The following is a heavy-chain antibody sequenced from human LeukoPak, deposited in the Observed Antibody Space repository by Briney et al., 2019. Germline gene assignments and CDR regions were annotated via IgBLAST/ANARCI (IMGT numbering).Heavy chain of an antibody. Sequence: PGGSLRLSCAASGFTFDNYDMHWVRQVTGEGLEWVSAIGHGGDTYYAGSVKGRFTISRENAKNSLYLQMNTLRAGDTAVYYCARGNILTGYSDWGRGTLVTVSS. D-gene: IGHD3-9*01. CDR3: ARGNILTGYSD. J-gene: IGHJ4*02. CDR2: IGHGGDT. V-gene: IGHV3-13*04. CDR1: GFTFDNYD.